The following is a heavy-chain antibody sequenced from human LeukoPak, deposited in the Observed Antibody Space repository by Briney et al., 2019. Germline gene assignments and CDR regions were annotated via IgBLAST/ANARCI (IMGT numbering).Heavy chain of an antibody. CDR3: ARGEYQLPGDS. D-gene: IGHD2-2*01. CDR2: INQDGSEK. Sequence: GGSLRLSCAASGFTFSTYWMSWVRQAPGKGLEWVANINQDGSEKYYVDSVKGRFTIPRDNAKKSLYLQMNSLRAEDTAVYYCARGEYQLPGDSWGQGTLVTVSS. V-gene: IGHV3-7*03. J-gene: IGHJ4*02. CDR1: GFTFSTYW.